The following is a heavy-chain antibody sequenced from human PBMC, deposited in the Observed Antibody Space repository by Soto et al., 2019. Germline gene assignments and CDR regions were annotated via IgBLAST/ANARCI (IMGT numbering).Heavy chain of an antibody. Sequence: SETLSLTCAVYGGSFSGYYWSWIRQPPGKXLEWIGEINHSGSTNYNPSLKSRVTISVDTSKNQFSLKLSSVTAADTAVYYCARGHVTDTILGARNYYYGMDVWGQGTTVTVSS. V-gene: IGHV4-34*01. CDR3: ARGHVTDTILGARNYYYGMDV. D-gene: IGHD2-21*02. CDR1: GGSFSGYY. J-gene: IGHJ6*02. CDR2: INHSGST.